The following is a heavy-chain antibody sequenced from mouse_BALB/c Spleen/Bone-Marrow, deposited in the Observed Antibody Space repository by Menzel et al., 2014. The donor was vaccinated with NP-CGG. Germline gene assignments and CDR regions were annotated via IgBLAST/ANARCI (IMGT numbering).Heavy chain of an antibody. J-gene: IGHJ4*01. Sequence: LVESGPELVKPGASVKVSCKASGYSFTDYNMYWVKQSHGKSLEWIGYIDPYNGDTSYNQKFKGKATLTVDKSSSTAFMHLNSLTSEDSAVYFCARSGGYSLNYVMHYWGQGTSVTVSS. V-gene: IGHV1S135*01. CDR2: IDPYNGDT. CDR3: ARSGGYSLNYVMHY. CDR1: GYSFTDYN. D-gene: IGHD1-1*01.